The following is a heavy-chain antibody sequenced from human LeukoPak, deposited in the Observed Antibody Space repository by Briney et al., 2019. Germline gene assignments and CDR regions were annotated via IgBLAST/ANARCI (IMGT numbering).Heavy chain of an antibody. CDR1: GGSISSYY. CDR2: IYYSGST. CDR3: AGAPIAAAGTGYDY. V-gene: IGHV4-59*01. Sequence: SETLSLTCTVPGGSISSYYWSWIRQPPRKGLEWIGYIYYSGSTNYNPSLKGRVTISVDTSKNQFSLKLSSVTAGDTAVYYCAGAPIAAAGTGYDYWGQGTLVTVSS. J-gene: IGHJ4*02. D-gene: IGHD6-13*01.